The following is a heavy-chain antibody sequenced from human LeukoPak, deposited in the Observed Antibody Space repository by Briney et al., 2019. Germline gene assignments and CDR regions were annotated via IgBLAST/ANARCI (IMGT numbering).Heavy chain of an antibody. CDR1: GLTVSSYS. CDR2: ISSSSSTI. Sequence: PGGSLRLSCVASGLTVSSYSMNWVRQAPGKGLEWVSYISSSSSTIYYADSVKGRFTISRDNTMNSLYLQMSSLRAEDTAVYYCATDRGWRTSGYYLYYFEYWGQGTLVTYSS. D-gene: IGHD3-3*01. J-gene: IGHJ4*02. V-gene: IGHV3-48*04. CDR3: ATDRGWRTSGYYLYYFEY.